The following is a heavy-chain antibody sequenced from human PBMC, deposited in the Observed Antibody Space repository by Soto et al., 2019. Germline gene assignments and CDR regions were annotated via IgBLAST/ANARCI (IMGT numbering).Heavy chain of an antibody. V-gene: IGHV3-30*04. CDR3: ARDRDSSYFPPPYYFDS. CDR2: ISYDGSKT. Sequence: QVQLVESGGGVVQPGRSLRLSCAASASTFRSYTMHWVRQAPGKGLEWVATISYDGSKTNYADSVRGRFTISRDNSKSTLFLQMDSLRPEDTAVYSCARDRDSSYFPPPYYFDSWGQGTLVTVSS. D-gene: IGHD4-4*01. CDR1: ASTFRSYT. J-gene: IGHJ4*02.